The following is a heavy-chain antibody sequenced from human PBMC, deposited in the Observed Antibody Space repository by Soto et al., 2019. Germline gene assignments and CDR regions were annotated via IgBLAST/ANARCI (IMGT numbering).Heavy chain of an antibody. D-gene: IGHD3-3*01. CDR2: ISSSSSYR. CDR1: GFTFSSYS. V-gene: IGHV3-21*01. J-gene: IGHJ6*03. Sequence: EVQLVESGGGLVKPGGSLRLSCAASGFTFSSYSMNWVRQAPGKGLEWVSSISSSSSYRYYEDSVKGRFTISRDNAKNSLYLQMNSLRAEDTAVYYCARAEEWPPLYYYYMDFWGKGTTVTVSS. CDR3: ARAEEWPPLYYYYMDF.